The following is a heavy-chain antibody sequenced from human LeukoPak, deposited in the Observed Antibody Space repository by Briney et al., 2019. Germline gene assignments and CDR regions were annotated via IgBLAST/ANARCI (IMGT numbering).Heavy chain of an antibody. CDR2: INPSGGST. D-gene: IGHD6-13*01. Sequence: ASVRVSCKASGYTFTIYYMHWVRQAPGQGLEWMGIINPSGGSTSYAQKFQGRVTMTRDMSTSTVYMELSSLRSEDTAVYYCARELRLSIAATEKYFQHWGQGTLVTVSS. CDR3: ARELRLSIAATEKYFQH. J-gene: IGHJ1*01. V-gene: IGHV1-46*01. CDR1: GYTFTIYY.